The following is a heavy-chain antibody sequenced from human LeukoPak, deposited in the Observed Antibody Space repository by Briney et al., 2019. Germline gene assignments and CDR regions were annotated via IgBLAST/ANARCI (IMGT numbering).Heavy chain of an antibody. Sequence: GGSLRLSCAASGFTFSTYWMSWVRQAPGKGLQWVANIKQDGSEKYYVDSVKGRLTISRDNAKNSLYLQLNSLRAEDTAVYYCAGDGLGIGAFDIWGQGTMVTVSS. CDR1: GFTFSTYW. V-gene: IGHV3-7*01. J-gene: IGHJ3*02. CDR3: AGDGLGIGAFDI. CDR2: IKQDGSEK. D-gene: IGHD2/OR15-2a*01.